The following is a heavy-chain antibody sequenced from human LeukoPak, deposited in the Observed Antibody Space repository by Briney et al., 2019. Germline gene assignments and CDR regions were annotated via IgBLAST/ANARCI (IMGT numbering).Heavy chain of an antibody. CDR3: ARGSEWFGEREYYFDY. V-gene: IGHV3-48*03. D-gene: IGHD3-10*01. J-gene: IGHJ4*02. Sequence: TGRSMRLSCAASGFTFSSYEMNWVRQAPGKGLEWVSYISSSGSTIYYADSVKGRFTISRDNAKNSLYLQMNSLRAEDTAVYYCARGSEWFGEREYYFDYWGQGTLVTVSS. CDR2: ISSSGSTI. CDR1: GFTFSSYE.